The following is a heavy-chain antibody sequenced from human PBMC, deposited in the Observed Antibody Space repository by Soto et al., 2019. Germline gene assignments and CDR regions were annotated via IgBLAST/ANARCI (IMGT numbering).Heavy chain of an antibody. D-gene: IGHD3-9*01. CDR3: ARVRYFDWSLDVYYGMDV. CDR1: GYSFTSYW. J-gene: IGHJ6*02. CDR2: IYPGDSDT. Sequence: GESLKISCKGSGYSFTSYWIGWVRQMPGKGLEWMGIIYPGDSDTRYSPSFQGQVTISADKSISTAYLQWSSLKASDTAMYYCARVRYFDWSLDVYYGMDVWGQGTTVTVSS. V-gene: IGHV5-51*01.